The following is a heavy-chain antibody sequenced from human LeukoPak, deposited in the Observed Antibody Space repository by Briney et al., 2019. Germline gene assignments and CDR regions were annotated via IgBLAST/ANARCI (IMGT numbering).Heavy chain of an antibody. CDR3: AREGTYYDFWSGDYYYYGMDV. D-gene: IGHD3-3*01. J-gene: IGHJ6*02. CDR2: ISSSSSTI. Sequence: PGGSLRLSCAASGFTFSSYSMNWVRQAPGKGLEWVSYISSSSSTIYYADSVKGRFTISRDNAKNSLYLQMNSLRAEDTAVYYCAREGTYYDFWSGDYYYYGMDVWGQGTTVTVSS. V-gene: IGHV3-48*01. CDR1: GFTFSSYS.